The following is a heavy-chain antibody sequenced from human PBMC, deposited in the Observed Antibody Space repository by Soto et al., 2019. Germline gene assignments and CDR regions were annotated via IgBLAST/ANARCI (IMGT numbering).Heavy chain of an antibody. D-gene: IGHD1-26*01. CDR3: AVRKTGSYFDY. J-gene: IGHJ4*02. CDR2: IGASGAGT. CDR1: GFTFSSYA. V-gene: IGHV3-23*01. Sequence: GGSLRLSCAASGFTFSSYAMSWVRQAPGKGLEWVSGIGASGAGTYYADFVKGRFIISRDNSKNTLHLQMNSLRAEDTAVYYCAVRKTGSYFDYWGQGTLFTVSS.